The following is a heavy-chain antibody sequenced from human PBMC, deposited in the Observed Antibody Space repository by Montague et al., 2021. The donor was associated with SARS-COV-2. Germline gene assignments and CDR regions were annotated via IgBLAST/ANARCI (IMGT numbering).Heavy chain of an antibody. V-gene: IGHV4-39*01. D-gene: IGHD4-17*01. J-gene: IGHJ4*02. CDR1: GDSVSSSDHY. CDR3: ARRKLREDYFDF. CDR2: VYYSGYT. Sequence: SETLSLTCTVSGDSVSSSDHYWGWIRQPPGKGLEWLGIVYYSGYTYHNPSVKGRITISIDASKNQLSLKSNSLTATDTADYHCARRKLREDYFDFWGQGTLLTVSS.